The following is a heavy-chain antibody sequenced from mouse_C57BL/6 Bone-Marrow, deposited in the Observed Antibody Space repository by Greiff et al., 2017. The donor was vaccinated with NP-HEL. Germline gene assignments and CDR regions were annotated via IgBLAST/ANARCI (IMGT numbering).Heavy chain of an antibody. Sequence: EVQLVESGGGLVKPGGSLKLSCAASGFTFSSYAMSWVRQTPEKRLEWVATISDGGSYTYYPDNVKGRFTISRDNAKNNLYLQMSHLKSEDTAMYYCARDGGYYEGFDYWGQGTTLTVSS. CDR2: ISDGGSYT. V-gene: IGHV5-4*01. J-gene: IGHJ2*01. CDR1: GFTFSSYA. CDR3: ARDGGYYEGFDY. D-gene: IGHD1-1*01.